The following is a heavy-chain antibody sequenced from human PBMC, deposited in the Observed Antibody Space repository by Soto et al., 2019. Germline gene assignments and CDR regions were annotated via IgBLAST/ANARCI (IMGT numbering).Heavy chain of an antibody. J-gene: IGHJ4*02. D-gene: IGHD6-6*01. Sequence: PSETLSLTCIVPGDSISRGGYYWSWIRQRPGKGLECIGFIYYTGITYYNPSLQSRVSMSVDTSKNQFSLILSSVTAADTAVYYCARGPLAQLAPFEYWGQGIMVTVSS. CDR2: IYYTGIT. CDR1: GDSISRGGYY. V-gene: IGHV4-31*03. CDR3: ARGPLAQLAPFEY.